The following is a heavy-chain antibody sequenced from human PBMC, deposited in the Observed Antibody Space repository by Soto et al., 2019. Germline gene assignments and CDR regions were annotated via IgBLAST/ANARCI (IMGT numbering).Heavy chain of an antibody. J-gene: IGHJ5*02. V-gene: IGHV1-18*01. CDR3: AREGELRFLEWSIHNWFDP. D-gene: IGHD3-3*01. CDR1: GYTFTSYV. Sequence: QVQLVQSGAEVKKPGASVKVSCKASGYTFTSYVISWVRQAPGQGLEWMGWISAYNGNTNYAQKLQGRVTMTTDTSTSTAYMELRSLRSDDTAVYYCAREGELRFLEWSIHNWFDPWGQGTLVTVSS. CDR2: ISAYNGNT.